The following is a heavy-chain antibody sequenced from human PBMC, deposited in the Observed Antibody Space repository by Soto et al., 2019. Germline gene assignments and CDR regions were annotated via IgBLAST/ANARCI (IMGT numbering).Heavy chain of an antibody. Sequence: EVQLLESGGGLVQPGGSLRLSCAASGFTFSSYAMSWVRQAPGKGLEWVSAISGSGGSTYYADSVKGRFTISRDNSKNTLYLQMTSLRAEDTAVYYCAKDPWCGVDTAILIDFDYWGQGTLVTVSS. V-gene: IGHV3-23*01. J-gene: IGHJ4*02. CDR1: GFTFSSYA. D-gene: IGHD5-18*01. CDR3: AKDPWCGVDTAILIDFDY. CDR2: ISGSGGST.